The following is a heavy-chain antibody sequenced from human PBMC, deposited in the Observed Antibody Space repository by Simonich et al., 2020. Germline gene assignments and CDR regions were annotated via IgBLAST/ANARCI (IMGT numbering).Heavy chain of an antibody. CDR2: MNPNRGKP. Sequence: QVQLVQSGAEVKKPGASVKVSCKASGYTFTSYDINWVRQATGQGPESIGWMNPNRGKPGHAQKVQGRVTITRNTYKSTAYIELSSLRSEDTAGYYCARARYCSSTSCYNWFDPWGQGTLVTVSS. CDR3: ARARYCSSTSCYNWFDP. CDR1: GYTFTSYD. V-gene: IGHV1-8*03. J-gene: IGHJ5*02. D-gene: IGHD2-2*01.